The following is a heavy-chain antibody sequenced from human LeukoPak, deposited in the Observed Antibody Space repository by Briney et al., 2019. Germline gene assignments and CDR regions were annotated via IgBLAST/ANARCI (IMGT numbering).Heavy chain of an antibody. CDR1: GFSFSNYG. CDR2: ISGSGGST. CDR3: AKAGRPFDY. J-gene: IGHJ4*02. D-gene: IGHD6-25*01. Sequence: GGSLRLSCAASGFSFSNYGMNWVRQAPGKGLEWVSAISGSGGSTYYADSVKGRFTISRDNSKNTLYLQMNSLRAEDTAVYYCAKAGRPFDYWGQGTLVTVSS. V-gene: IGHV3-23*01.